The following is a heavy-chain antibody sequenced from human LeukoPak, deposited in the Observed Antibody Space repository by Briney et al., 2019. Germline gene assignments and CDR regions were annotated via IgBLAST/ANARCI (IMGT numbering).Heavy chain of an antibody. CDR3: ARHAKAYGSSCDY. CDR2: IDPSDSYT. V-gene: IGHV5-10-1*01. Sequence: GESLKISCKGSGXSFTSYWSGWVRQMPGKGLEWMGRIDPSDSYTNYSPSFQGHVTISADKSFSTAYLQWTSLKASDTAMYYCARHAKAYGSSCDYWGQGTLVTVSS. CDR1: GXSFTSYW. D-gene: IGHD6-13*01. J-gene: IGHJ4*02.